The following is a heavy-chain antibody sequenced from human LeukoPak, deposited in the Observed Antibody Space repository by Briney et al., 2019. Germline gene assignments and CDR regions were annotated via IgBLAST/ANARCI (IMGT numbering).Heavy chain of an antibody. CDR1: GYAFRSYG. D-gene: IGHD3-10*01. J-gene: IGHJ4*02. CDR3: ARDRYYGSGTWGYFDY. V-gene: IGHV1-18*01. Sequence: GASVKVSCQASGYAFRSYGISWVRQAPGQGLEWMGWISGNNGNTDYAQKLQGRVTVTTDTSTSTAYMELRSLRFDDTAVYYCARDRYYGSGTWGYFDYWGQGTLVRVSS. CDR2: ISGNNGNT.